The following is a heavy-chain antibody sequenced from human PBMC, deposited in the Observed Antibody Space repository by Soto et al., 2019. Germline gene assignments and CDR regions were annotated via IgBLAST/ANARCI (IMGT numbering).Heavy chain of an antibody. CDR3: SSRDSSSGATPFGYCVQRSLVTDS. CDR1: RASLTSGNYY. Sequence: YETLSLTCTVSRASLTSGNYYWGWFRQPPEKGLQRIGSSSYTGNTYFNPSLRSRVTISFDTSNLQLSLGLTSVIASYTAVYYCSSRDSSSGATPFGYCVQRSLVTDS. J-gene: IGHJ5*01. CDR2: SSYTGNT. D-gene: IGHD6-13*01. V-gene: IGHV4-39*01.